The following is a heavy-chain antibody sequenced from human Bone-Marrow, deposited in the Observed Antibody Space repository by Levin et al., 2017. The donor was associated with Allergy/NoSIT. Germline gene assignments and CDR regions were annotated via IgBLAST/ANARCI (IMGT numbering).Heavy chain of an antibody. CDR2: ISWDSGRI. D-gene: IGHD6-13*01. J-gene: IGHJ6*02. Sequence: PGESLKISCAASGFTFDDYAMHWVRQAPGKGLEWVSGISWDSGRIGHADSVKGRFTISRDNAKNSLSLQMNSLRPEDTALYSCVKDRRGSAAAGDYYYALDVWGQGTTVTVS. V-gene: IGHV3-9*01. CDR3: VKDRRGSAAAGDYYYALDV. CDR1: GFTFDDYA.